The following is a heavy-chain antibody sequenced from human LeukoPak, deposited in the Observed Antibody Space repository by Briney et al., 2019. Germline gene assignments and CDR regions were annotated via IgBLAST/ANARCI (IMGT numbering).Heavy chain of an antibody. CDR3: ARGSTGTTPYTFYYFDY. CDR1: GYTFTGYY. J-gene: IGHJ4*02. Sequence: ASVKVSCKASGYTFTGYYMHWVRQAPGQGLEWMGWINPNSGGTNYAQKFQGWVTMTRDTSISTAYMELSRLRSDDTAVYYCARGSTGTTPYTFYYFDYWGQGTLVTVSS. V-gene: IGHV1-2*04. CDR2: INPNSGGT. D-gene: IGHD1-1*01.